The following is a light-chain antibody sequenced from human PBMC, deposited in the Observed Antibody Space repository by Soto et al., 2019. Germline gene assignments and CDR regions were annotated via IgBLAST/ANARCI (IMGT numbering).Light chain of an antibody. J-gene: IGKJ4*01. Sequence: DIPMTQSPSSLSASVGDRVTITCQASQAIGNYLNWYQQKPGKAPKLLIYDASNLETGVPSRFSGSGSGTDFTFTISSLQPEDIATYYCQQYNNLPLTFGGGTKVEIK. V-gene: IGKV1-33*01. CDR3: QQYNNLPLT. CDR2: DAS. CDR1: QAIGNY.